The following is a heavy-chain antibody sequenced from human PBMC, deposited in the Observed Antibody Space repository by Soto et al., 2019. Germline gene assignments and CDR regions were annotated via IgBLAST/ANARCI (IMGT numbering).Heavy chain of an antibody. J-gene: IGHJ4*02. CDR3: ARHEGNGNVWPLDY. CDR2: IHYSGST. Sequence: QVQLLESGPGLVKPSETLSLTCTVSGDSIGTTHSYWAWIRQSPGKGLEWIGNIHYSGSTYYMPSLRSRVTLSVDPSKNQFSLRLPSVTAEDTAVYYCARHEGNGNVWPLDYWGQGILVTVSS. V-gene: IGHV4-39*01. CDR1: GDSIGTTHSY. D-gene: IGHD2-8*01.